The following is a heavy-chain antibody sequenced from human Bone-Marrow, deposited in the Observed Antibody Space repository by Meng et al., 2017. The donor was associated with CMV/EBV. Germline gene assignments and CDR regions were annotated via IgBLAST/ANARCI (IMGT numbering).Heavy chain of an antibody. CDR2: ISSDGSST. Sequence: GESLKISCATSGFTFSKYWMHWVRQAPGKGLVWVSRISSDGSSTSYADSVKGRFTISRDNSKNSLYLQMNSLRAEDTAVYYCAKEYTGTPGYWGQGTLVTVSS. J-gene: IGHJ4*02. CDR3: AKEYTGTPGY. V-gene: IGHV3-74*01. CDR1: GFTFSKYW. D-gene: IGHD1-7*01.